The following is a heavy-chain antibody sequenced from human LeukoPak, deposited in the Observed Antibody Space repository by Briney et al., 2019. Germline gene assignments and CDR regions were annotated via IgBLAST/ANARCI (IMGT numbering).Heavy chain of an antibody. Sequence: SETLSLTCSVFGDSISGYYWSWIRQPPGKGLEWIAWIFYTGSTNYNPSLKSRVSISVDTSKNHLSLKLSSGTAADTAVYYCARGNSGNYYHYFDYWGQGTLVTVSS. V-gene: IGHV4-59*08. J-gene: IGHJ4*02. D-gene: IGHD1-26*01. CDR2: IFYTGST. CDR1: GDSISGYY. CDR3: ARGNSGNYYHYFDY.